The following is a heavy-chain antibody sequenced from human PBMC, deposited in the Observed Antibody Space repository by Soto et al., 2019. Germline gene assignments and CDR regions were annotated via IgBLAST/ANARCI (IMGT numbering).Heavy chain of an antibody. D-gene: IGHD1-7*01. V-gene: IGHV3-9*01. Sequence: GGSLRLSCAASGFTFDDYAMHWVRQAPGKGLEWVSGISWNSGRIGYAGSVKGRFTISRDNAKNSRYLPMNSLSAEYTALYYCAKDTEVELFHGYYYYYMDVWGKGTTVTVSS. J-gene: IGHJ6*03. CDR3: AKDTEVELFHGYYYYYMDV. CDR1: GFTFDDYA. CDR2: ISWNSGRI.